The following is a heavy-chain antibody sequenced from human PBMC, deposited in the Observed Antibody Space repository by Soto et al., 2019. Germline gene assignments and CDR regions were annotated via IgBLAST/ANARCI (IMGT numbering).Heavy chain of an antibody. V-gene: IGHV4-59*01. CDR1: GGSIRDYF. J-gene: IGHJ4*02. CDR2: IYYSGRT. CDR3: ARVGGDDFGDSGGFDY. Sequence: QVQLQESGPGLVKPSETLSLTCTVSGGSIRDYFWTWIRQPPGKGLEWIGDIYYSGRTNYNPSLKCRVSISVDTAKNHFSLQLRSVTAADTSVYYCARVGGDDFGDSGGFDYWGQETLVTVSS. D-gene: IGHD4-17*01.